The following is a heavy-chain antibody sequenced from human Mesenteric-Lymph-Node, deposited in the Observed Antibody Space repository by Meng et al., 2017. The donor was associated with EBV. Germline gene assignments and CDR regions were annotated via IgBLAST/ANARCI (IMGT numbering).Heavy chain of an antibody. CDR3: VRSRGWTQVEWFDP. CDR1: GGSIGTTNYS. D-gene: IGHD1-26*01. Sequence: PSDTQSPTCPVSGGSIGTTNYSWSWVRQPPGKGLEWLGGIYYSGITYYNPSLTSRVDLSVDTSKNRFSLKLFSLTTEDTAVYFCVRSRGWTQVEWFDPWGPGILVTVSS. V-gene: IGHV4-39*01. CDR2: IYYSGIT. J-gene: IGHJ5*02.